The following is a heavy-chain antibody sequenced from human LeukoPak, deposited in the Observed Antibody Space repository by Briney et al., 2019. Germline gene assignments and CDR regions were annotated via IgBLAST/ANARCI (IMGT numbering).Heavy chain of an antibody. V-gene: IGHV4-39*01. Sequence: PSETLSLTCTVSGGSISSSSYYWGWIRQPPGKGLEWIGSIYYSGSTYYNPSLKSRVTISVDTSKNQFSLKLSSVTAADTAVYYCARQIFHILPYYYMDVWGKGTTVTISS. CDR1: GGSISSSSYY. J-gene: IGHJ6*03. CDR3: ARQIFHILPYYYMDV. CDR2: IYYSGST. D-gene: IGHD3-9*01.